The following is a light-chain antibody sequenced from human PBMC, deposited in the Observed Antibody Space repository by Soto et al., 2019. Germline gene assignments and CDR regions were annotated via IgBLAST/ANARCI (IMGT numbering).Light chain of an antibody. CDR3: QQYGSSST. V-gene: IGKV3-20*01. J-gene: IGKJ5*01. CDR1: QSVSSH. Sequence: EVVMTQSPATLSVSPGEGATVSCRASQSVSSHLAWYQHKPGQAPRLLFYDASSRAAGIPDRFSGSGSGTDFTLTISRLEPEDFAVYYCQQYGSSSTFGQGTRLEIK. CDR2: DAS.